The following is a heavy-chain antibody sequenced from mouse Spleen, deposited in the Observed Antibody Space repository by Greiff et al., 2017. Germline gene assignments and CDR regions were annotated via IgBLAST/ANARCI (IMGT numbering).Heavy chain of an antibody. CDR2: IDPSDSYT. CDR1: GYTFTSYW. V-gene: IGHV1-69*02. D-gene: IGHD2-3*01. CDR3: ARGDGYSDY. Sequence: QSCKASGYTFTSYWMHWVKQRPGQGLEWIGEIDPSDSYTNYNQKFKGKATLTVDKSSSTAYMQLSSLTSEDSAVYYCARGDGYSDYWGQGTTLTVSS. J-gene: IGHJ2*01.